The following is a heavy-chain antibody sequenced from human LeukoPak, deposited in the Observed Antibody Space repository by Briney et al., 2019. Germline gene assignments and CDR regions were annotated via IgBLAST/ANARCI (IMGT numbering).Heavy chain of an antibody. J-gene: IGHJ4*02. CDR2: ISYDGANK. D-gene: IGHD3-3*01. CDR1: GSTFSNYD. CDR3: AKENDFVY. Sequence: RRSLRLSCAASGSTFSNYDMHWVRQAPGKGLEWVAVISYDGANKYYADSVKGRFTISRDNSKSTLYLQMNSLRAEDTAVYYCAKENDFVYWGQGTLVTVSS. V-gene: IGHV3-30*18.